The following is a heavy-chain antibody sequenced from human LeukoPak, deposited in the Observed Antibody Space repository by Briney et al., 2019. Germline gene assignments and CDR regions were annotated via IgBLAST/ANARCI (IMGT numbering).Heavy chain of an antibody. D-gene: IGHD6-19*01. CDR1: GYIFTSRG. V-gene: IGHV1-18*01. Sequence: GASVKVSCKASGYIFTSRGLTWVRQAPGQGREWMGWISAYNGNTNYAQNVQGRVTVTGDRPTSTAYMELRSLRFDDTAVYYCARDLPGAAVEGTTRGMDVWGQGTTVTVSS. CDR2: ISAYNGNT. J-gene: IGHJ6*02. CDR3: ARDLPGAAVEGTTRGMDV.